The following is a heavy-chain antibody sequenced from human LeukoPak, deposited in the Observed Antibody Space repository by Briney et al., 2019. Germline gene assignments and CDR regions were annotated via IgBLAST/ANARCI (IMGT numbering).Heavy chain of an antibody. J-gene: IGHJ4*02. CDR1: GFTFSSYA. D-gene: IGHD6-13*01. CDR2: ISGSGGST. V-gene: IGHV3-23*01. Sequence: GGSLRLSCAASGFTFSSYAMSWVRQAPGKGLEWVSAISGSGGSTYYADSVKGRFTISRDNSKNTLYLQMNSLRAEDTAVYYCAKDLMFSSSSPYYFDYWGQGTLVTVSS. CDR3: AKDLMFSSSSPYYFDY.